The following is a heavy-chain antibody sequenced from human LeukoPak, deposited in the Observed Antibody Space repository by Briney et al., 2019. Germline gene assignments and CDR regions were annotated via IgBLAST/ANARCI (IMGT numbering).Heavy chain of an antibody. CDR2: ISGSGGST. Sequence: GGSLRLSCAASRFTFSSYAMSWVGQARGKGLEGVSAISGSGGSTYYADSVKGRLTISRENSKKTLYVQMNSLRAEDTAVYYCAKAAGYYDSSGYYPSSLDYWGQGTLVTVSS. CDR1: RFTFSSYA. D-gene: IGHD3-22*01. V-gene: IGHV3-23*01. J-gene: IGHJ4*02. CDR3: AKAAGYYDSSGYYPSSLDY.